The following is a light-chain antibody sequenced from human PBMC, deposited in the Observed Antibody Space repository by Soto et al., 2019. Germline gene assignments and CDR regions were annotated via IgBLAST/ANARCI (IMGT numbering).Light chain of an antibody. CDR2: GAS. CDR1: QSVSSN. CDR3: QQYNDWPRT. V-gene: IGKV3-15*01. Sequence: EIVMTQSPATLSVSPGERATLSCRASQSVSSNLAWYQQKPGQAPRLLIYGASTRATDIPARFSGSGSGTEFTLTISGLQSEDFAVYYCQQYNDWPRTFGQGTKVDIK. J-gene: IGKJ1*01.